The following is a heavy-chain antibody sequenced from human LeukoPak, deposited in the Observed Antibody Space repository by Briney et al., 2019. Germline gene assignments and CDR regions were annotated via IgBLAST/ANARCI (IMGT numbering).Heavy chain of an antibody. CDR2: IYHSGST. CDR1: GYSISSGYY. D-gene: IGHD5-24*01. Sequence: SETLSLTCAVSGYSISSGYYWGWIRQPPGKGLEWIGSIYHSGSTYYNPSLKGRVTISVDTSKNQFSLKLSSVTAADTAVYYCARLVEMATIVDYWGQGTLVTVSS. J-gene: IGHJ4*02. CDR3: ARLVEMATIVDY. V-gene: IGHV4-38-2*01.